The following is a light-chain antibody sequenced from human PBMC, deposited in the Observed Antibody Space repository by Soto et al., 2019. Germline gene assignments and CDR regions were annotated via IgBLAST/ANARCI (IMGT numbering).Light chain of an antibody. V-gene: IGKV3-11*01. J-gene: IGKJ1*01. Sequence: EIVFTQSPATLSLSPGERATLSCRASQSVRSYLAWYLQKPGQAPRVLIYDASNRETGIPARFSGSGSGTECTLTISSLEPEDFAVDYCQQRSNWTQTFGQGTKVDIK. CDR2: DAS. CDR1: QSVRSY. CDR3: QQRSNWTQT.